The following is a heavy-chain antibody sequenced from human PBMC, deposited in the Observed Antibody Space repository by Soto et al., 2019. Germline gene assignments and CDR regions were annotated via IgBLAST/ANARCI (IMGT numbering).Heavy chain of an antibody. D-gene: IGHD2-21*01. CDR2: MYHSGNT. CDR1: GGSITSGGYS. Sequence: QLQLQESGSGLVKPSETLSLNCAVSGGSITSGGYSWGWIRQPPGQGLEWIGYMYHSGNTYYNPSLKGRVTIPLDPPRNQFPLRPNFVTAADTAVYFWASSKYDVVAGSGWFDPWGQGTLVTVSS. CDR3: ASSKYDVVAGSGWFDP. V-gene: IGHV4-30-2*01. J-gene: IGHJ5*02.